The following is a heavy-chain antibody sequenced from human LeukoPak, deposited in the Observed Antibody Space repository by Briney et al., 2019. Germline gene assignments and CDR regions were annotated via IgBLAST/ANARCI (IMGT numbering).Heavy chain of an antibody. CDR2: INHSGST. Sequence: SETLSLTCAVYGGSFSGCYWSWIRQPPGKGLEWIGEINHSGSTNYNPSLKSRVTISVDTSKNQFSLKLSSVTAADTAVYYCARDVGGIAVADNYFDYWGQGTLVTVPS. CDR3: ARDVGGIAVADNYFDY. V-gene: IGHV4-34*01. CDR1: GGSFSGCY. J-gene: IGHJ4*02. D-gene: IGHD6-19*01.